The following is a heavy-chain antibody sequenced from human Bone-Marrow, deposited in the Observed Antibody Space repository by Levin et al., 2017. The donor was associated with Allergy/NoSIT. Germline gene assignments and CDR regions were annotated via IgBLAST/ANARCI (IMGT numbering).Heavy chain of an antibody. J-gene: IGHJ4*01. D-gene: IGHD2-15*01. CDR1: RVSFREYG. CDR2: ISDSGDVK. Sequence: LSLTCAASRVSFREYGMTWVRRPPGKGLEWVSSISDSGDVKYYADSVRGRFTISRDNSKNMLYLQMNSLRVEDTALYYCAKDRYCSGGICPLDYWGRGTLVTVSS. V-gene: IGHV3-23*01. CDR3: AKDRYCSGGICPLDY.